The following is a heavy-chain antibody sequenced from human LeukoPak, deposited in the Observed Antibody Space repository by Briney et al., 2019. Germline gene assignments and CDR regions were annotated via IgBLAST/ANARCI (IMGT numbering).Heavy chain of an antibody. CDR3: ARDSGLYYYGSGGYLGY. D-gene: IGHD3-10*01. V-gene: IGHV4-59*01. Sequence: SETLSLTCTVSGGSISSYYWSWIRQPPGKGLEWIGYIYYSGSTNYNPSLKSRVTISVDTSKNQFSLKLSSVTAADTAVYYCARDSGLYYYGSGGYLGYWGQGTLVTVSS. J-gene: IGHJ4*02. CDR1: GGSISSYY. CDR2: IYYSGST.